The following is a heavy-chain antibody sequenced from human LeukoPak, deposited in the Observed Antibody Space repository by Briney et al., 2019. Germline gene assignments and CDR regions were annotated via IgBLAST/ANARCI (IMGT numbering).Heavy chain of an antibody. D-gene: IGHD2-2*01. CDR1: GFTVSSNY. Sequence: GGSLRLSCAASGFTVSSNYMTWVRQAPGKGLEWLANILPDGSQKYYVDSVKGRFTISRDNPKNSLYLQINNLRAEDTAVYYCGRLAHNAWYAIDFWGQGTLVTVSS. CDR2: ILPDGSQK. CDR3: GRLAHNAWYAIDF. J-gene: IGHJ4*02. V-gene: IGHV3-7*01.